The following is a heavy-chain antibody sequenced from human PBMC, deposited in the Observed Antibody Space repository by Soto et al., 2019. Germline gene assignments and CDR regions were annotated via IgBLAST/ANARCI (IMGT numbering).Heavy chain of an antibody. D-gene: IGHD3-10*01. CDR1: GFIFSSYG. J-gene: IGHJ4*02. CDR3: ARHRDPIYGFFDY. CDR2: ISSSSIYI. Sequence: PGGSLRLSCAASGFIFSSYGMNWVRQAPGKGLEWVSSISSSSIYIYYADSMKGRFTISRDNAKNSLYLQMNSLRVEDTAVYYCARHRDPIYGFFDYWGQGTLVTVSS. V-gene: IGHV3-21*01.